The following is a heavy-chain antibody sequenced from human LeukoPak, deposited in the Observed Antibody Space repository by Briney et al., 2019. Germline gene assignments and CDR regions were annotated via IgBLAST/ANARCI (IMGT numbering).Heavy chain of an antibody. D-gene: IGHD2-2*01. CDR3: ARNPNDIVVVPAATIVGWFDP. Sequence: GGSLRLSCAASGFTFSSYSMNWVRQAPGKGLEWVSYISSSSSTIYYADSVKGRFTVSRDNAKNSLYLQMNSLRAEDTAVYYCARNPNDIVVVPAATIVGWFDPWGQGTLVNVSS. CDR2: ISSSSSTI. V-gene: IGHV3-48*04. J-gene: IGHJ5*02. CDR1: GFTFSSYS.